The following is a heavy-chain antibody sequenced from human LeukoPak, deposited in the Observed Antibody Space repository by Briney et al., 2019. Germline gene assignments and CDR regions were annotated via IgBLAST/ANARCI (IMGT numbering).Heavy chain of an antibody. CDR3: ARDKAVGWFGELLVNWFDP. D-gene: IGHD3-10*01. V-gene: IGHV3-74*01. CDR2: TNRDGSST. CDR1: GIIFSNYW. Sequence: GGSLRLSRAASGIIFSNYWMHWVRQAPGKGLVWVSRTNRDGSSTSYADSVKGRFTISRDNAKNSLYLQMNSLRAEDTAVYYCARDKAVGWFGELLVNWFDPWGQGTLVTVSS. J-gene: IGHJ5*02.